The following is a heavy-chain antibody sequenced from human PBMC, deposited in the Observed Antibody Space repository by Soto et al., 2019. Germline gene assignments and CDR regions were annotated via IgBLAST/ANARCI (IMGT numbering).Heavy chain of an antibody. CDR3: AGEVGLEY. CDR1: GFTFSSYG. V-gene: IGHV3-30*03. Sequence: QVQLVESGGGVVQPGRSLRLSCAASGFTFSSYGMHWVRQAPGKGLEWVAVISYDGSKKYYADSVRGRFTISRDNSKNTLYLQMNSLRREDTAVYYCAGEVGLEYWGQGTLVTVSS. J-gene: IGHJ4*02. D-gene: IGHD2-15*01. CDR2: ISYDGSKK.